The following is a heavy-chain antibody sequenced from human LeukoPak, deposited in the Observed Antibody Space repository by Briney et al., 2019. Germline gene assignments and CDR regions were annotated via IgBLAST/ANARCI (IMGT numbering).Heavy chain of an antibody. Sequence: SETLSLTCTVSGGSISSFYWSWIRQPPGKGLEWIGYIYYSGSTNYNPSLKSRVTISVDTSKNQFSLKLSSVTAADTAVYYCAATGYSYNYWGQGTLVTVSS. J-gene: IGHJ4*02. V-gene: IGHV4-59*08. D-gene: IGHD4-11*01. CDR3: AATGYSYNY. CDR1: GGSISSFY. CDR2: IYYSGST.